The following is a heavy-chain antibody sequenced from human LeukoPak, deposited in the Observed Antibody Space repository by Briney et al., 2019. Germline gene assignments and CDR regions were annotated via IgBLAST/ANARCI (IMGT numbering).Heavy chain of an antibody. CDR1: GFTFSDYY. J-gene: IGHJ5*02. Sequence: GGSLRLSCAASGFTFSDYYMSWIRQAPGKGLEWVSYISSSGSTIYYADSVRGRFTISRDNAKNSLYLQMNSLRAEDTAVYYCARDQVDYPGGWFDPWGQGTLVTVSS. CDR2: ISSSGSTI. V-gene: IGHV3-11*01. D-gene: IGHD3/OR15-3a*01. CDR3: ARDQVDYPGGWFDP.